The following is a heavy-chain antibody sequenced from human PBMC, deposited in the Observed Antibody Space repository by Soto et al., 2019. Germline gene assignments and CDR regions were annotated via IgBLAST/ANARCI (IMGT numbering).Heavy chain of an antibody. V-gene: IGHV3-30*18. J-gene: IGHJ5*02. CDR1: GFNFRNYG. D-gene: IGHD3-10*01. CDR3: AKDSHYISGSYGGCDP. Sequence: QVQLVESGGGVVQPGRSLRRSCAASGFNFRNYGMHWIRQTPGKGLEWVAVISYDGSNKYYTDSVQGRFTISRDNSKNTLYLQTNSPRAEDTAVYYCAKDSHYISGSYGGCDPWGQGTLVTVSS. CDR2: ISYDGSNK.